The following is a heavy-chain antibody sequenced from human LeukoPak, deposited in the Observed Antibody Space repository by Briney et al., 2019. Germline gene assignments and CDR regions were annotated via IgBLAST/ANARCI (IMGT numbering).Heavy chain of an antibody. V-gene: IGHV1-2*02. D-gene: IGHD6-19*01. Sequence: ASVKVSCKASGYTFTGYYMHWLRQAPGPRLEWMGWISPNSGGTNYAQKFQGRVTMTRDTSISTAYMELSRLRSDDTAVYYCARVSQWLVDDAFDIWGQGTIVTVSS. CDR1: GYTFTGYY. J-gene: IGHJ3*02. CDR3: ARVSQWLVDDAFDI. CDR2: ISPNSGGT.